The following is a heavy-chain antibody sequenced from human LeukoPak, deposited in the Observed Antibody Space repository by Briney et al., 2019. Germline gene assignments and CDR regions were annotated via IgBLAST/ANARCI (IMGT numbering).Heavy chain of an antibody. J-gene: IGHJ3*02. D-gene: IGHD4-11*01. CDR3: ARARRFSVTTVIAFDI. Sequence: GGSLRLSCAASGFTFSGYWMTWVRQAPGKGLEWVANIKQDGSEKYYVDSVKGRFTISRDNAKNSLYLQMTSLRAEDTAVYYCARARRFSVTTVIAFDIWGQGTMVTVSS. CDR2: IKQDGSEK. V-gene: IGHV3-7*01. CDR1: GFTFSGYW.